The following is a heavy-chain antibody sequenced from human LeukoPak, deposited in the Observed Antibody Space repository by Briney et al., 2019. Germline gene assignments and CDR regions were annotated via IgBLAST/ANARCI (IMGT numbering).Heavy chain of an antibody. V-gene: IGHV3-73*01. CDR2: IRSKSNSYAT. Sequence: HPGGSLRLSCAASGFSFSGSAMHWVRQASGKGLEWFGRIRSKSNSYATAYAASVNGRFTISRDDSKSTAYLQMDSLKAEDTAVYYCTGSSKRYCSGEKCHSDDYYYGMDIWGKGTTVTVSS. CDR3: TGSSKRYCSGEKCHSDDYYYGMDI. D-gene: IGHD2-15*01. J-gene: IGHJ6*04. CDR1: GFSFSGSA.